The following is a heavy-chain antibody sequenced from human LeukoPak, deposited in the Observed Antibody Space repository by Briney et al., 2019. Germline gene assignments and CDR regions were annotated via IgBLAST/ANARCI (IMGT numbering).Heavy chain of an antibody. CDR2: IIPIFGIA. V-gene: IGHV1-69*04. D-gene: IGHD2-21*01. CDR1: GGTFSSYA. CDR3: AKDPRGVSDY. J-gene: IGHJ4*02. Sequence: SVKVSCKASGGTFSSYAISWVRQAPGQGLEWMGRIIPIFGIASYAQKFQGRVTITADKSTSTAYMELSSLRSEDTAVYYCAKDPRGVSDYWGQGTLVTVSS.